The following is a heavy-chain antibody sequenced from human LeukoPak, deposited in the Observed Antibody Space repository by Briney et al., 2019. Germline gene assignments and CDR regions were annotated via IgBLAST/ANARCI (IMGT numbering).Heavy chain of an antibody. V-gene: IGHV3-21*01. J-gene: IGHJ4*02. Sequence: GGSLRLSCAASGLTFSSYSMNWVRQAPGKGLEWVSSISSSSSYIYYADSVKGRFTISRDNAKNSLYLQMNSLRAEDTAVYYCARDRDVVTHDYWGQGTLVTVSS. CDR3: ARDRDVVTHDY. D-gene: IGHD3-22*01. CDR2: ISSSSSYI. CDR1: GLTFSSYS.